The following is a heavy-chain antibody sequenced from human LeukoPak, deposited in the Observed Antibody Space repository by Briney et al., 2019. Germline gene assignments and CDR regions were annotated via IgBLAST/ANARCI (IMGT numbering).Heavy chain of an antibody. D-gene: IGHD3-10*01. CDR1: GFTFSSYA. Sequence: GGSLRLSCAASGFTFSSYAMTWVRQAPGKGLEWVSGISGSGGSTNHADSVKGRFTISRDNSKDTLYLQMNSLRAEDTAVYYCAKDPNGSGPDFDYWGQGTLVTVSS. J-gene: IGHJ4*02. CDR2: ISGSGGST. CDR3: AKDPNGSGPDFDY. V-gene: IGHV3-23*01.